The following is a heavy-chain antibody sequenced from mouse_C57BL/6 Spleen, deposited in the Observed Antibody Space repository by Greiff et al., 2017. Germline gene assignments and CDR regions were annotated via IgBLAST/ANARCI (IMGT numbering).Heavy chain of an antibody. Sequence: QVQLQQSGAELVKPGASVKMSCKASGYTFTSYWITWVKQRPGQGLEWIGDIYPGSGSTNYTEKFKSKATLTVDTSSSTAYMQLSSLTSEYSAVYYCARGRDYSNFFAYWGQGTTLTVAS. CDR1: GYTFTSYW. V-gene: IGHV1-55*01. CDR2: IYPGSGST. D-gene: IGHD2-5*01. CDR3: ARGRDYSNFFAY. J-gene: IGHJ2*01.